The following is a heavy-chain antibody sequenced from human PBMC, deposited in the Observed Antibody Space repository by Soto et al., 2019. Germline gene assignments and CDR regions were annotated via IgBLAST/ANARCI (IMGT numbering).Heavy chain of an antibody. CDR3: ARDPPEYCSGGNCYSGSDY. CDR1: GYTFTSYD. D-gene: IGHD2-15*01. CDR2: MNPNSGNT. J-gene: IGHJ4*02. Sequence: GASVKVSCKASGYTFTSYDINWGRQATGQGLEWMGWMNPNSGNTGYGQKFQGRVTMTRNTSISTAYMELSSLRSEDTAVYYCARDPPEYCSGGNCYSGSDYWGQGTLVTVSS. V-gene: IGHV1-8*01.